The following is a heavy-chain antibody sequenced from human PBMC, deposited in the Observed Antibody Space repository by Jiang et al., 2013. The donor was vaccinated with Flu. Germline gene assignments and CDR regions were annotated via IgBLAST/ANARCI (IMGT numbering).Heavy chain of an antibody. J-gene: IGHJ4*02. V-gene: IGHV4-39*01. D-gene: IGHD5-18*01. Sequence: PGLVKPSETLSLTCIVSGGSISSPSFYWAWIRQPPGKGLEWIGSVSYSGNTYYNSSLKRRVAVSMDTSKRQLSLNLNSVTAADTAVYYCARQFVDPAMVVGGHFDYWGQGAQVTVSS. CDR1: GGSISSPSFY. CDR3: ARQFVDPAMVVGGHFDY. CDR2: VSYSGNT.